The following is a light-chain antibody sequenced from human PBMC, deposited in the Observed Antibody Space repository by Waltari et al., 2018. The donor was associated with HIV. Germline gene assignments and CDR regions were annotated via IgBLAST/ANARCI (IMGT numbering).Light chain of an antibody. J-gene: IGLJ1*01. CDR3: AAWDDSLRGFYV. Sequence: VLTQPPLASATPGLGVTIRCAGSSFNIGSTFVYWYQQHPGAAPKLLIYRNNQRPSGDPYRLSGSRSGTSASLAISGLRSEDEADYYSAAWDDSLRGFYVVGTGTKVTVL. V-gene: IGLV1-47*01. CDR1: SFNIGSTF. CDR2: RNN.